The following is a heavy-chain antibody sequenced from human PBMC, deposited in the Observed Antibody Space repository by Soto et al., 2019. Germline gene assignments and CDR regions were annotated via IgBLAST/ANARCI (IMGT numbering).Heavy chain of an antibody. J-gene: IGHJ4*02. CDR1: GFSFSSFA. D-gene: IGHD5-18*01. Sequence: GGSLRLSCEASGFSFSSFAMNWVRQAPGRGLEWVSYISDDGASIYYADSLKGRFTISRDNAKNSLSLQMNNLRAEDTAVYYCARENSVQAWLHHFDHWGLGTLVTVSS. V-gene: IGHV3-48*03. CDR2: ISDDGASI. CDR3: ARENSVQAWLHHFDH.